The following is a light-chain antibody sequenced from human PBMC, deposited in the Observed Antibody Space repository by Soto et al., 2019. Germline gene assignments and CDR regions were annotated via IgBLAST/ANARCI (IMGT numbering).Light chain of an antibody. CDR3: SSYKSSSTLYV. Sequence: QSVLTQPDSVSGSPGQSITISCTGTSXDVGGYNYVSWYQQHPGKAPKLMIYEVSNRPSGVSNRFSGSKSGNTASLTISGLQAEDEADYYCSSYKSSSTLYVFGTGTKVTVL. J-gene: IGLJ1*01. CDR1: SXDVGGYNY. V-gene: IGLV2-14*01. CDR2: EVS.